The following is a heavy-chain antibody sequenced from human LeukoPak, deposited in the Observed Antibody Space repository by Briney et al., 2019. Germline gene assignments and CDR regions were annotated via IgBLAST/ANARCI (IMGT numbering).Heavy chain of an antibody. V-gene: IGHV4-59*01. CDR3: AREGTSGTHLNWFDP. CDR1: GGSISSYY. CDR2: IYGSGST. D-gene: IGHD1-26*01. Sequence: SETLSLTCTVSGGSISSYYWSWIRQPPGKGLEWIGHIYGSGSTNYNHSLKSRVTLSVDTSKNQFSLKLSSVTAADTAVYYCAREGTSGTHLNWFDPWGQGTLVTVSS. J-gene: IGHJ5*02.